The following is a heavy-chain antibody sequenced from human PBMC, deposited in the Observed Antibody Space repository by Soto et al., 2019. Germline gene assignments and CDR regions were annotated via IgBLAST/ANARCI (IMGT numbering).Heavy chain of an antibody. J-gene: IGHJ3*02. CDR2: IYYSGST. Sequence: SETLSLTCTVSGGSISSSSYYWGWIRQPPGKGLEWIGSIYYSGSTYYNPSLKSRVTISVDTSKNQFSLKLSSVTAADTAVYYCARPRGEENAFDIWGQGTMVTVSS. V-gene: IGHV4-39*01. CDR1: GGSISSSSYY. CDR3: ARPRGEENAFDI.